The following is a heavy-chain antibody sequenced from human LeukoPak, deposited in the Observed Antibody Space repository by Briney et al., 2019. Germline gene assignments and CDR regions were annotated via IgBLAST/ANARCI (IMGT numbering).Heavy chain of an antibody. CDR3: AREVYCSGGSCRPNWFDP. CDR2: IIPIFGTA. Sequence: SVKVSCKASGGTFSSSSISWVRQAPGQGLEWMGGIIPIFGTANYAQKFQGRVTITADESTRTAYMKLSSLRSEDTAVYYCAREVYCSGGSCRPNWFDPWGQGTLVTVSS. V-gene: IGHV1-69*13. D-gene: IGHD2-15*01. CDR1: GGTFSSSS. J-gene: IGHJ5*02.